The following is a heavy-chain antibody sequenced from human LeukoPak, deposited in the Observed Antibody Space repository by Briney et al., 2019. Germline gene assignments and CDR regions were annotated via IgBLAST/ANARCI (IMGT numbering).Heavy chain of an antibody. CDR2: ISAYNGNT. D-gene: IGHD3-3*01. J-gene: IGHJ3*02. CDR3: ARDLPLLYYDFWSGYQTPDAFDI. Sequence: ASVKVSCKASGYAFTSYGISWVRQAPGQGLEWMGWISAYNGNTNYAQKLQGRVTMTTDTSTSTAYMGLRSLRSDDTAVYYCARDLPLLYYDFWSGYQTPDAFDIWGQGTMVTVSS. V-gene: IGHV1-18*01. CDR1: GYAFTSYG.